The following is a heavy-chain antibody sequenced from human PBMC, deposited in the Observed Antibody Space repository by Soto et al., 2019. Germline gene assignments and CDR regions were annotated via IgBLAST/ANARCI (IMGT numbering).Heavy chain of an antibody. CDR2: MWSEGGNK. CDR3: ARDPPDDSSGYFPLDY. V-gene: IGHV3-33*01. CDR1: GFTFSSYG. J-gene: IGHJ4*02. D-gene: IGHD3-22*01. Sequence: GGSLRLSCAASGFTFSSYGMHWVRQAPGKGLEWVAVMWSEGGNKHYADSVKGRFTISRDNSKNTLYLQMNSLRAEDTAVYYCARDPPDDSSGYFPLDYWGQGTLVTVSS.